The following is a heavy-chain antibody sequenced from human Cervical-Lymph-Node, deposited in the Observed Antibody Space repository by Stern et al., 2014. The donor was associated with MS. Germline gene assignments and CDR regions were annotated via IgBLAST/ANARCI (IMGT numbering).Heavy chain of an antibody. CDR2: ISYDGSNK. CDR1: GFTFSSYG. CDR3: AKSDYDDSGYNWFDP. J-gene: IGHJ5*02. Sequence: VHLEESGGGVVQPGRSLRLSCAASGFTFSSYGMHWVRQAPGKGLEWVAVISYDGSNKYYADSVKGRFTISRDNSKNTLYLQMNSLRAEDTAVYYCAKSDYDDSGYNWFDPWGQGTLVTVSS. D-gene: IGHD4-17*01. V-gene: IGHV3-30*18.